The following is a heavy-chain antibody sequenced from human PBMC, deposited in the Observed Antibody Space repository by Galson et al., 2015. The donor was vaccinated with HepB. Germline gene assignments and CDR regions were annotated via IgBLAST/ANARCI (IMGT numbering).Heavy chain of an antibody. CDR1: GFTVSNNY. V-gene: IGHV3-53*01. CDR3: ARRGYGDYSPFDY. CDR2: IYSGGNT. J-gene: IGHJ4*02. Sequence: SLRLSCAVSGFTVSNNYMSWVRQAPGKGLEWVSIIYSGGNTYHADSVKGRFTTSRDNSNNIVYLQMHRLRAEDTAVYYCARRGYGDYSPFDYWGQGTLVTVSS. D-gene: IGHD4-17*01.